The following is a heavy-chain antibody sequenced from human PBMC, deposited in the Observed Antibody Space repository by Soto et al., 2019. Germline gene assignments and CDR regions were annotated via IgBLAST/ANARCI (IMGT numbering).Heavy chain of an antibody. CDR2: ISGSEK. Sequence: GGSLRLSCAASGFTFSNYAVTWVRQAPGKGLEWVSTISGSEKYYVDSVKGRFTISRDNAKNSLYLQMNSLRAGDTAVYYCARPSDTWPFDYWGQGTLVTVSS. CDR3: ARPSDTWPFDY. V-gene: IGHV3-7*01. D-gene: IGHD1-26*01. CDR1: GFTFSNYA. J-gene: IGHJ4*02.